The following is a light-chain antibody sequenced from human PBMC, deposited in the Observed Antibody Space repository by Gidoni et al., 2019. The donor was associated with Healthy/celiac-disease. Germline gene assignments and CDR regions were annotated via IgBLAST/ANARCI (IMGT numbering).Light chain of an antibody. J-gene: IGKJ4*02. Sequence: ELVFTQSPATLSLSPGERATLSCRASQSVSSNFASYQQKPRQPPRLLIYDAANRTTGIPPSCSGSGCGTNFSLPIISRQPADVVVEYCRQRNGRPPLTFGGGTKVEIK. CDR1: QSVSSN. V-gene: IGKV3-11*01. CDR2: DAA. CDR3: RQRNGRPPLT.